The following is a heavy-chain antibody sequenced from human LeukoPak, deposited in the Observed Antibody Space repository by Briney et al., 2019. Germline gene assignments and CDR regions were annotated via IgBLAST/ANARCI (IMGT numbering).Heavy chain of an antibody. D-gene: IGHD2-21*02. CDR2: ISSSSSYI. CDR3: AKDWFLVGYCGGDCDDASDI. CDR1: GFTFSSYS. J-gene: IGHJ3*02. Sequence: GGPLRLSCAASGFTFSSYSMKWVRQAPGKGLEWVSSISSSSSYIYYADSVKGRFTISRDNAKDSLYLQMNSLRAEDTAVYYCAKDWFLVGYCGGDCDDASDIWGQGTMVTVSS. V-gene: IGHV3-21*04.